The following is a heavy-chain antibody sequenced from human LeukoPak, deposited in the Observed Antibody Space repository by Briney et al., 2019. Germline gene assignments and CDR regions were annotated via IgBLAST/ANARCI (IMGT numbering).Heavy chain of an antibody. Sequence: SSETLSLTCTVSGGSISSGDYYWSWIRQPPGKGLEGIGYIYYSGSTYYNPSLKSRVTISVDTSKNQFSLKLSSVTAADTAVYYCAREVSRWPYYFDYWGQGTLVTVSS. CDR2: IYYSGST. V-gene: IGHV4-30-4*01. D-gene: IGHD4-23*01. J-gene: IGHJ4*02. CDR1: GGSISSGDYY. CDR3: AREVSRWPYYFDY.